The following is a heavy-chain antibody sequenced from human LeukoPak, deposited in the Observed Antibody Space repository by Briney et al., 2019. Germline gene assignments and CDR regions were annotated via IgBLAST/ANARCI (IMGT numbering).Heavy chain of an antibody. J-gene: IGHJ6*02. Sequence: PGGSLRLSCAASGFTFSSYGMHWVRQALRLEWVAVISYDGSNKYYADSVKGRFTISRDNSKNTLYLQMNSLSAEDTAVYYCAKEWGLYGSGSYYTGSMDVWGQGTTVTVSS. CDR2: ISYDGSNK. V-gene: IGHV3-30*18. CDR3: AKEWGLYGSGSYYTGSMDV. D-gene: IGHD3-10*01. CDR1: GFTFSSYG.